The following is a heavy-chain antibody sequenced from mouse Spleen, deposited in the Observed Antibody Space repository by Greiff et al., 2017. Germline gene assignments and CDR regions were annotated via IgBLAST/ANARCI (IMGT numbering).Heavy chain of an antibody. CDR1: GYAFSSYW. V-gene: IGHV1-80*01. CDR2: IYPGDGDT. J-gene: IGHJ2*01. Sequence: VQLQQSGAELVKPGASVKISCKASGYAFSSYWMNWVKQRPGKGLEWIGQIYPGDGDTNYNGKFKGKATLTADKSSSTAYMQLSSLTSEDSAVYFCASGGIYDGYYVFDYWGQGTTLTVSS. CDR3: ASGGIYDGYYVFDY. D-gene: IGHD2-3*01.